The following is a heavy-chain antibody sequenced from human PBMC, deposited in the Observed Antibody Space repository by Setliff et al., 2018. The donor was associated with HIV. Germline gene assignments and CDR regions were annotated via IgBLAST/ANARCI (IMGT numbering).Heavy chain of an antibody. V-gene: IGHV1-2*02. J-gene: IGHJ4*02. CDR3: ARSFKSYLDFFDH. CDR2: MNPNTGVA. CDR1: GFTFSDYY. D-gene: IGHD3-10*01. Sequence: ASVKVSCKASGFTFSDYYMHWVRQAPGQGLEWMGWMNPNTGVAGYALKFQGRATMTWDTSTSTVYMEVSSLRSADTAVYYCARSFKSYLDFFDHWGQGTLVTVSS.